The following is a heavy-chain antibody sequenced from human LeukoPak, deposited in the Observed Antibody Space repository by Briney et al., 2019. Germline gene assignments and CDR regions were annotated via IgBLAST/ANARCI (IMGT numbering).Heavy chain of an antibody. V-gene: IGHV4-31*03. CDR3: ARRYKGYCSSTSCDYFDF. CDR1: GGSISSGGYY. D-gene: IGHD2-2*01. J-gene: IGHJ4*02. Sequence: PSQTLSLTCTVSGGSISSGGYYWSWIRQHPGKGLGWIGYIYYSGSTYYNPSLKSRVTISVDTSKNQFSLKLSSVTAADTAVYYCARRYKGYCSSTSCDYFDFWGQGTLVTVSS. CDR2: IYYSGST.